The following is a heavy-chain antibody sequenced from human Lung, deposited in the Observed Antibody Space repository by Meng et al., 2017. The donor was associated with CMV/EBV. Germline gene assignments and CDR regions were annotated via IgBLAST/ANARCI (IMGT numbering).Heavy chain of an antibody. CDR3: ARDQRTSIFARVSGSCSAY. V-gene: IGHV1-46*01. CDR1: GYTFTSYQ. J-gene: IGHJ4*02. CDR2: INPSGGRT. D-gene: IGHD2-15*01. Sequence: ASVXVSCKASGYTFTSYQMHWVRQAPGQGLEWMGVINPSGGRTDYAQKFQGRVTMTRDTSTNTVYMELNSLRSEDTAVYFCARDQRTSIFARVSGSCSAYWGQGTLVTVSS.